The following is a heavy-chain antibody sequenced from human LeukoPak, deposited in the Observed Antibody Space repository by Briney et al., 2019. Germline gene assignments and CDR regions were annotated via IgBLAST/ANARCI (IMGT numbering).Heavy chain of an antibody. V-gene: IGHV4-39*07. CDR2: IYYSGNT. CDR1: GGSISTSAYY. D-gene: IGHD6-6*01. Sequence: PSETLSLTCTVSGGSISTSAYYWGWIRQPPGKGLEWIASIYYSGNTYYYPSLKSRVTISIETSKNQLSLKLSSVTAADTAVYYCARAPRVEYSWSSAWAYFDFWGQGTLVTVSS. J-gene: IGHJ4*02. CDR3: ARAPRVEYSWSSAWAYFDF.